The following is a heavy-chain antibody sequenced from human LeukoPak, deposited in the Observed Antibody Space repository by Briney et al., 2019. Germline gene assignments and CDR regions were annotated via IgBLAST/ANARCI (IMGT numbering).Heavy chain of an antibody. D-gene: IGHD4-17*01. CDR2: ISSSSSTI. CDR1: GFTFRSCS. V-gene: IGHV3-48*01. J-gene: IGHJ3*02. Sequence: GGSLRLSCGASGFTFRSCSMNWVRQAPGKGLERVSYISSSSSTIYYADSVKGGFTIPRGNAKNSLDLQMNSLRAEDTAVYYCAREGMTTVTTDAFDIWGQGTMVTVSS. CDR3: AREGMTTVTTDAFDI.